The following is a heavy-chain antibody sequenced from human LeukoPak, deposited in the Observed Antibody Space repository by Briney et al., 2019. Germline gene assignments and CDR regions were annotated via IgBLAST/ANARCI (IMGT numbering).Heavy chain of an antibody. CDR1: GFTFSGYW. D-gene: IGHD3-10*01. V-gene: IGHV3-7*01. Sequence: GGSLRLSCAASGFTFSGYWMSWLRQAPGKGLEWVANIKQDGGGEYYVDSVKGRFTISRDNAKNSLYLQMNSLRAEDTAVCYCARDRGFGQADVWGKGTTVTVSS. CDR3: ARDRGFGQADV. J-gene: IGHJ6*04. CDR2: IKQDGGGE.